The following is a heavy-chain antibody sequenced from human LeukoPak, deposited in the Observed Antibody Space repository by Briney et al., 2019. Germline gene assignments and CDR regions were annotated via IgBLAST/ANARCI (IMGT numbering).Heavy chain of an antibody. CDR2: ISGSGGST. Sequence: GGSLRLSCAASGFTFSRYAMSWVRQAPGKGLEWVSSISGSGGSTYYADSVKGRFTISRDNSKNTLYLQMNSLRVEDTAVYYCATPYDILTGDYNVRGGGAFDNWGQGTLVTVSS. CDR3: ATPYDILTGDYNVRGGGAFDN. CDR1: GFTFSRYA. D-gene: IGHD3-9*01. V-gene: IGHV3-23*01. J-gene: IGHJ4*02.